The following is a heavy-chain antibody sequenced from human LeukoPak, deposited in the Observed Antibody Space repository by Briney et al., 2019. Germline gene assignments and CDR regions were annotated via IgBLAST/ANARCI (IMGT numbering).Heavy chain of an antibody. CDR2: MNPNSGDR. D-gene: IGHD2-15*01. CDR1: GYTFTGYY. J-gene: IGHJ6*03. Sequence: ASVKVSCKASGYTFTGYYIHWVRQAPGQGLEWMGWMNPNSGDRGYAQKFQGRVTITRNTSISTAYMELSSLRSEDTAVYYCARGHPWNRVAATLGSRYSMDVWGKGTTVTISS. V-gene: IGHV1-8*01. CDR3: ARGHPWNRVAATLGSRYSMDV.